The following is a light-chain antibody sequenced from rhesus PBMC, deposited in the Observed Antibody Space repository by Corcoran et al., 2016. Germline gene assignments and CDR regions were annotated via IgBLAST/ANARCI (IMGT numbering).Light chain of an antibody. V-gene: IGKV1-22*01. CDR2: KAS. J-gene: IGKJ1*01. CDR3: QQHSSRPWT. Sequence: DIQMTQSPSSLSASVGDTVTITCRASQGISSWLAWYQQKPGKAPKLLIYKASSLQSGVPSRVSGMGSGTDFTLTICSLQSEDFATYYCQQHSSRPWTFGQGTKVEIK. CDR1: QGISSW.